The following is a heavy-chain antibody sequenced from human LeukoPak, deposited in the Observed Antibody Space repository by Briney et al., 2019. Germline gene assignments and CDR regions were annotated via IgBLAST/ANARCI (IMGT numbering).Heavy chain of an antibody. CDR1: GGSVSSGSYY. CDR2: IYYSGST. CDR3: ARDRSNWFDP. Sequence: SETLPLTCTVSGGSVSSGSYYWSWIRQPPGKGLEWIGYIYYSGSTNYNPSLKSRVTISVDTSKNQFSLKLSSVTAADTAVYYCARDRSNWFDPWGQGTLVTVSS. J-gene: IGHJ5*02. V-gene: IGHV4-61*01.